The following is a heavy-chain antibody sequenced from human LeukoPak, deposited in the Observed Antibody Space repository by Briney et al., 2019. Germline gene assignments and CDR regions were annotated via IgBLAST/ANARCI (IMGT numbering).Heavy chain of an antibody. CDR2: IDPNSGGT. Sequence: ASVKVSCKSSGYTFTAYYMHWVRRAPGQGFEWMGWIDPNSGGTDYAQKFQGRVTMTRDTSITTAYMELSRLTSDDTAIYYCASSHGIASRSPPGYWGQGTLVTVPS. CDR1: GYTFTAYY. J-gene: IGHJ4*02. V-gene: IGHV1-2*02. CDR3: ASSHGIASRSPPGY. D-gene: IGHD6-6*01.